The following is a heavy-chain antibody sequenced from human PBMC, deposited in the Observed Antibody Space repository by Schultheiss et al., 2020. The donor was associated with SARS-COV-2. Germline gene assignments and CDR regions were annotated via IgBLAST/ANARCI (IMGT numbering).Heavy chain of an antibody. D-gene: IGHD3-9*01. CDR3: ASLHLTGYFDY. V-gene: IGHV4-38-2*01. CDR2: IYYSGST. CDR1: GYSISSGYY. J-gene: IGHJ4*02. Sequence: SQTLSLTCAVSGYSISSGYYWGWIRQHPGKGLEWIGYIYYSGSTNYNPSLKSRVTISVDTSKNQFSLKLSSVTAADTAVYYCASLHLTGYFDYWGQGTLVTVSS.